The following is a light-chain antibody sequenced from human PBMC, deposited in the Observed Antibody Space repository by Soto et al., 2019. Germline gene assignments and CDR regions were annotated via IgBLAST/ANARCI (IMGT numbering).Light chain of an antibody. V-gene: IGKV3-11*01. CDR1: QSIRNS. Sequence: ILLTQAPVTLSFTPGQRATLSCWASQSIRNSLAWYQQKPGQAPRLLIYDASNRATGIPARFSGSGSGTDFTLTISSLEPEDFAVYYCQQRSNWPITFGQGTRLEIK. J-gene: IGKJ5*01. CDR3: QQRSNWPIT. CDR2: DAS.